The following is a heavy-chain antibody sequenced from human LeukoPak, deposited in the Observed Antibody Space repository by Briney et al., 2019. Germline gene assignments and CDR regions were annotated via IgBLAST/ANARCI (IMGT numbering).Heavy chain of an antibody. CDR2: ISSSSSYI. CDR1: GFTFSSYS. V-gene: IGHV3-21*01. J-gene: IGHJ5*02. Sequence: GGSLRLSCAASGFTFSSYSMNWVRQAPGKGLEWVSSISSSSSYIYYADSVKGRFTISRDNAKNSLYLQMNSLRAEDTAVYYCASVYSSGELNGFDPWGQGTLVTVSS. D-gene: IGHD6-19*01. CDR3: ASVYSSGELNGFDP.